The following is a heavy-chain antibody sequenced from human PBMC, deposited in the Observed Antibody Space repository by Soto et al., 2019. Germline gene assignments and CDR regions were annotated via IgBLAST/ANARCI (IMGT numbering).Heavy chain of an antibody. D-gene: IGHD4-17*01. CDR1: GYTFTSYA. J-gene: IGHJ5*02. V-gene: IGHV1-3*01. Sequence: QVQLVQSGAEVKKPGASVKVSCKASGYTFTSYAMHWVRQAPGQRLEWMGWINAGNGNTKYSQKFRGRVTITRATAASTAYMDRSSLRSEDTAVYYCARGYGGYFHWFDPWGQGTLVTVSS. CDR2: INAGNGNT. CDR3: ARGYGGYFHWFDP.